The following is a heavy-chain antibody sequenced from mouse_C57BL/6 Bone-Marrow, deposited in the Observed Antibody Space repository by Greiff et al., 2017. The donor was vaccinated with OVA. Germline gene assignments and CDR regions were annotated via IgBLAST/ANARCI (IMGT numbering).Heavy chain of an antibody. J-gene: IGHJ3*01. CDR1: GYTFTDYY. CDR2: IYPGSGNT. Sequence: QVQLQQSGAELVRPGASVKLSCKASGYTFTDYYINWVKQRPGQGLEWIARIYPGSGNTYYNEKFKGKATLTAEKSSSTAYMQLSSLTSEDSAVYVCAGGYYLCAYWGQGTLVTVSA. D-gene: IGHD2-3*01. V-gene: IGHV1-76*01. CDR3: AGGYYLCAY.